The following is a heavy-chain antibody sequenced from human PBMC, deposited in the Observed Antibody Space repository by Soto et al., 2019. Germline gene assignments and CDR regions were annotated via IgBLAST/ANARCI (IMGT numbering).Heavy chain of an antibody. CDR2: ISAAGDP. CDR1: GFTFRNYD. Sequence: EVQLLESGGGLVQPGGSLRLSCEASGFTFRNYDMHWVRQGTGKGLEWVSGISAAGDPDYADSVEGRFTISRENAQNSFCLQMTSLTVGDTAVYYCARTDRGFYGLDVWGQGTMVIVSS. V-gene: IGHV3-13*05. J-gene: IGHJ6*02. CDR3: ARTDRGFYGLDV.